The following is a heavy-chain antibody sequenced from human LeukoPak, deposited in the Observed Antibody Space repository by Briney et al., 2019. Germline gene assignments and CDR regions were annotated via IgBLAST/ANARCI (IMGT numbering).Heavy chain of an antibody. Sequence: QSGGSLRLSCAASGFTFSSYAMHWVRQAPGKGLEWVAVISYDGSDKYYADSVKGRFTISRDNSKNTLYLQMNSLRAEDTAVYYCTRDKYGDHPSWFDPWGQGTLVTVSS. V-gene: IGHV3-30*04. CDR2: ISYDGSDK. CDR3: TRDKYGDHPSWFDP. CDR1: GFTFSSYA. J-gene: IGHJ5*02. D-gene: IGHD4-17*01.